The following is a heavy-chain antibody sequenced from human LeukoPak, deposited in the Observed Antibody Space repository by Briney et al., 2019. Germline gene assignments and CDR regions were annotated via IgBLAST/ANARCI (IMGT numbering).Heavy chain of an antibody. V-gene: IGHV1-69*05. CDR2: IIPIFGTA. J-gene: IGHJ6*03. D-gene: IGHD6-6*01. Sequence: ASVKVSCKASGGTFSSYAISWVRQAPGQGLEWMRGIIPIFGTANYAQKFQGRVTITTDESTSTAYMELSSLRSEDTAVYYCARGVWQTLHSAYYYYYMDVWGKGTTVTVSS. CDR3: ARGVWQTLHSAYYYYYMDV. CDR1: GGTFSSYA.